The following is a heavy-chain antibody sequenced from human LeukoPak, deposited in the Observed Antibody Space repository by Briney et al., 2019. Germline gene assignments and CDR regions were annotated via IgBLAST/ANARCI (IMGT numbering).Heavy chain of an antibody. Sequence: SETLSLTCAVSGGSISSSNWWSWVRQPPGKGLEWIGEIYHSGSTNYNPSLKCRVTISVDKSKNQFSLKLSSVTAADTAVYYCARASTTVWAFDIWGQGTMVTVSS. CDR3: ARASTTVWAFDI. CDR2: IYHSGST. J-gene: IGHJ3*02. CDR1: GGSISSSNW. V-gene: IGHV4-4*02. D-gene: IGHD4-17*01.